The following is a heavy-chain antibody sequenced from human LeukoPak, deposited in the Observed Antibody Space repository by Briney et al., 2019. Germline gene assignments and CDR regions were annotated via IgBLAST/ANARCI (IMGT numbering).Heavy chain of an antibody. D-gene: IGHD2-21*02. CDR3: APLPTYCGGDCYLD. CDR2: ISGSGGST. V-gene: IGHV3-23*01. Sequence: GGSLRLSCAASGFTFSSYAMSWVRPAPGKGLEWVSAISGSGGSTYYADSVKGRFTISRDNSKNTLYLQMNSLRAEDTAVYYCAPLPTYCGGDCYLDWGQGTLVTVSS. CDR1: GFTFSSYA. J-gene: IGHJ4*02.